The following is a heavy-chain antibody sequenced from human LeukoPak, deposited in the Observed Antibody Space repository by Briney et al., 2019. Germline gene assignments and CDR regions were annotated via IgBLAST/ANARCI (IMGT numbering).Heavy chain of an antibody. CDR1: GGSISSYY. V-gene: IGHV4-59*01. J-gene: IGHJ2*01. CDR3: ARAPYWYFDL. Sequence: SETLSLTCTVSGGSISSYYRSWIRQPPGKGLEWIGYIYYSGSTNYNPSLKSRVTISVDTSKNQFSLKLSSVTAADTAVYYCARAPYWYFDLWGRGTLVTVSS. CDR2: IYYSGST.